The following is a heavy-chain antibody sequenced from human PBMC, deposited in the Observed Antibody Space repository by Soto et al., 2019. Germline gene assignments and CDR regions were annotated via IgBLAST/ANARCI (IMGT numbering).Heavy chain of an antibody. D-gene: IGHD2-21*02. J-gene: IGHJ4*02. V-gene: IGHV4-4*02. CDR1: GGSISSDIW. CDR3: ARRIVVVTPTPFDY. Sequence: QVQLQESGPRLVKPSGTLSLTCAVSGGSISSDIWWSWVRQCPGKGLEWIGEIYHSGSTNYNPSLKSRVHISVDKSNNQFSLKLSSVTAADTAVYYCARRIVVVTPTPFDYWGQGTLVNVSS. CDR2: IYHSGST.